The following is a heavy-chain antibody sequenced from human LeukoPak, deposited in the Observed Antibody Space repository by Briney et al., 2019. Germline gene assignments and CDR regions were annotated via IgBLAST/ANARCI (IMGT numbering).Heavy chain of an antibody. CDR2: IYTSGST. CDR3: ARELNYYDSSFRFDP. CDR1: GGSISSGRYY. Sequence: SQTLSLTCTVSGGSISSGRYYWSWIRQPAGKGLEWIGRIYTSGSTNYNPSLKRRITISVDTSKNQFSLKLSSVTAADTAVYYCARELNYYDSSFRFDPWGQGTLVTVSS. V-gene: IGHV4-61*02. D-gene: IGHD3-22*01. J-gene: IGHJ5*02.